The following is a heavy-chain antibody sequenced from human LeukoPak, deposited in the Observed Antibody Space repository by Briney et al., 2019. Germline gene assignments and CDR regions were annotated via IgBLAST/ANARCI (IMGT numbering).Heavy chain of an antibody. D-gene: IGHD3-16*02. CDR1: GYTFTGYY. Sequence: ASVKVSCKASGYTFTGYYMHWVRQAPGQGLEWMGWISAYNGNTNYAQKLQGRVTMTTDTSTSTAYMELRSLRSDDTAVYYCARGGHMITFGGVIVDYYYYMDVWGKGTTVTISS. CDR3: ARGGHMITFGGVIVDYYYYMDV. J-gene: IGHJ6*03. CDR2: ISAYNGNT. V-gene: IGHV1-18*04.